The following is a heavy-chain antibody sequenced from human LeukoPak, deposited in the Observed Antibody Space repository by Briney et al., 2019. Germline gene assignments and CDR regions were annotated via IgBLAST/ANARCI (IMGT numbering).Heavy chain of an antibody. CDR1: GGSFSGYY. CDR3: ARVTWASGWTLFDY. V-gene: IGHV4-34*01. Sequence: SETLSLTCAVYGGSFSGYYWSWIRQPPGKGLEWIGEINHSGSTNYNPSLKSRVTISVDTSKNQFSLKLSSVTAADTAVYYCARVTWASGWTLFDYWGQGTLVTVSS. D-gene: IGHD6-25*01. CDR2: INHSGST. J-gene: IGHJ4*02.